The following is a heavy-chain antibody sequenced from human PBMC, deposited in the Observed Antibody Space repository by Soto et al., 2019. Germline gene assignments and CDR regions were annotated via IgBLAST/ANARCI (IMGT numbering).Heavy chain of an antibody. D-gene: IGHD6-13*01. CDR1: GGTFSSYT. CDR3: ASDIAESSASDY. CDR2: IIPILGIA. V-gene: IGHV1-69*02. Sequence: QVQLVQSGAEVKKPGSSVKVSCKASGGTFSSYTISWVRQAPGQGLEWMGMIIPILGIANYAQKFQGRVTITADKSTSTAYMELSSLRSEDTAVYYCASDIAESSASDYWGQGTLVTVSS. J-gene: IGHJ4*02.